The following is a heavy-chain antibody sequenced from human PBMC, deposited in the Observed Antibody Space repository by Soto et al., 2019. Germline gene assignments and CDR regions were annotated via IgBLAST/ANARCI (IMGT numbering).Heavy chain of an antibody. D-gene: IGHD3-10*01. Sequence: EVQLLESGGGLVQPGGSLRLSCAASGFTFSSYAMSWVRQAPGKGLEWVSAISGSGGSTYYADSVKGRFTISRDNSKNPLYLQMNSLRAEDTAVYYCARGEYYYGSGSSPDASEFDYWGQGTLVTVSS. CDR3: ARGEYYYGSGSSPDASEFDY. V-gene: IGHV3-23*01. J-gene: IGHJ4*02. CDR1: GFTFSSYA. CDR2: ISGSGGST.